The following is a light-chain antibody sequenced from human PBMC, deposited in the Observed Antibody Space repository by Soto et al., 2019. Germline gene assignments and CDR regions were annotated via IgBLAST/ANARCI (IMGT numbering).Light chain of an antibody. J-gene: IGLJ3*02. CDR3: SSYTSSSTLV. CDR2: EVS. Sequence: QSVLTQPASVSGSPGQSITISCTGTSSDIGGYNYVSWYQQHPGKPPKLMIFEVSNRPSGVSNRFSGSKSGNTASLTISGLQAEDEADYYCSSYTSSSTLVFGGGTKRTVL. CDR1: SSDIGGYNY. V-gene: IGLV2-14*01.